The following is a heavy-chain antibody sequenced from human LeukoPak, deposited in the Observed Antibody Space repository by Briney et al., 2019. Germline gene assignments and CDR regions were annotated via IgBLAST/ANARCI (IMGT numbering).Heavy chain of an antibody. D-gene: IGHD3-10*01. Sequence: ASVKVSCKASGYTFTSYGISWVRQAPGQGLEWMGWISAYNGNTNYAQKLQGRVTMTRDTSISTAYMELSRLRSGDTAVYYCARVGKIGARHDAFDIWGQGTMVTVSS. CDR2: ISAYNGNT. J-gene: IGHJ3*02. V-gene: IGHV1-18*01. CDR1: GYTFTSYG. CDR3: ARVGKIGARHDAFDI.